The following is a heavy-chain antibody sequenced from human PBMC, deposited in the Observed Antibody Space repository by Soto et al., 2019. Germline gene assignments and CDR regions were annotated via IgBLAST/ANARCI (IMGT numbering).Heavy chain of an antibody. CDR3: ARGPMTTVTTNYYYYMDV. CDR2: INHSGST. CDR1: GGSFSGYY. D-gene: IGHD4-17*01. Sequence: SETLSLTCAVYGGSFSGYYWSWIRQPPGKGLEWIGEINHSGSTNYNPSLKSRVTISVDTSKNQFSLKLSSVTAADTAVYYCARGPMTTVTTNYYYYMDVWSKGTTVTVS. V-gene: IGHV4-34*01. J-gene: IGHJ6*03.